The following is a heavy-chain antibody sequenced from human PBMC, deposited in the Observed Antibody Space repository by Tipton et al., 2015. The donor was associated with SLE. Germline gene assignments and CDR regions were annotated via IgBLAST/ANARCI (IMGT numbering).Heavy chain of an antibody. CDR3: ARDRSIAARFDAFDI. D-gene: IGHD6-6*01. V-gene: IGHV4-61*08. J-gene: IGHJ3*02. Sequence: LSLTCTVSGGSVSSDGYYWSWIRQPPGKGLEWIGYIYYRGNTNYNPSLNSRVTISVDTSKNQFSLKLSSVTAADTAVYYCARDRSIAARFDAFDIWGQGTMVTVSS. CDR1: GGSVSSDGYY. CDR2: IYYRGNT.